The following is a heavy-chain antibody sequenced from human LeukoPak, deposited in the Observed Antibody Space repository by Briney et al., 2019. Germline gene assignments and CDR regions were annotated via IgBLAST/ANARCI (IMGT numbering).Heavy chain of an antibody. Sequence: GGSLRLSCAASGFTFSNYWMSWVRQAPGKGLEWVANIKQDGSEKYYVDPVKGQFTISRDNAKNSLYLQMNSLRAEDTAVYYCARIYGSATGWAFDIWGQGTMVTVSS. CDR1: GFTFSNYW. J-gene: IGHJ3*02. D-gene: IGHD3-10*01. V-gene: IGHV3-7*01. CDR3: ARIYGSATGWAFDI. CDR2: IKQDGSEK.